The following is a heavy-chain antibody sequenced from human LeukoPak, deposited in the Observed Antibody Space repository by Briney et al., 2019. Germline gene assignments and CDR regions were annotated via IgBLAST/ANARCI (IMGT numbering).Heavy chain of an antibody. CDR2: INTDGRIT. D-gene: IGHD1-26*01. CDR3: TRDGGSFCDFDY. CDR1: GFSFRNYG. J-gene: IGHJ4*02. Sequence: GGSLRLSCVASGFSFRNYGIHWVRQAPGKGLEYVSVINTDGRITYYADSVKGRFTISRDNSKNTVYLQMGSLRGEDMAVYYCTRDGGSFCDFDYWGQGALVTVSS. V-gene: IGHV3-64*02.